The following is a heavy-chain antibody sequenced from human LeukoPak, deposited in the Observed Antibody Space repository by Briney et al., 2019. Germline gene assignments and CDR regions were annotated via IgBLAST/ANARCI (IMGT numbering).Heavy chain of an antibody. J-gene: IGHJ4*02. CDR3: ARRYSGSYDHY. D-gene: IGHD1-26*01. V-gene: IGHV3-53*01. CDR2: IYSGGST. CDR1: GFTVSSNY. Sequence: GGSLRLSCAASGFTVSSNYMSWVRQAPGKGLEWVSVIYSGGSTYYADSVKGRFTISRDNSKNTLYLQMNSLRAEDTAVYYCARRYSGSYDHYWGQGTLVTVSS.